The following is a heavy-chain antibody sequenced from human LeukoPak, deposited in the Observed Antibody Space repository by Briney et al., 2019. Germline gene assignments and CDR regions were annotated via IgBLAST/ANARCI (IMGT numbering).Heavy chain of an antibody. V-gene: IGHV4-61*01. Sequence: SETLSLTCTVSGGSVNSGSHYWCWIRQPPGKGLEWIGYIYYSGSTNYNPSLKSRATMSLDTSKNQLSLNLNSVTAADTAVYYCARDPGYSGIDYWGQGTLVTVSS. J-gene: IGHJ4*02. D-gene: IGHD5-12*01. CDR2: IYYSGST. CDR3: ARDPGYSGIDY. CDR1: GGSVNSGSHY.